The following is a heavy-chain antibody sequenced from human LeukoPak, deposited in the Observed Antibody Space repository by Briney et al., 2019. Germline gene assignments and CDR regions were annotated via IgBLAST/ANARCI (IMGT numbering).Heavy chain of an antibody. CDR3: ARAVEYLPLDY. J-gene: IGHJ4*02. V-gene: IGHV3-66*01. D-gene: IGHD2/OR15-2a*01. CDR2: IHISGST. CDR1: GFTVTSTD. Sequence: GGSLRLTCAGSGFTVTSTDITGVRQAPGKGLEWVSIIHISGSTYYADSVRGRFTISRDNSKNTVYLQMNSLRAEDTAVYYCARAVEYLPLDYWVQGSLVAVSS.